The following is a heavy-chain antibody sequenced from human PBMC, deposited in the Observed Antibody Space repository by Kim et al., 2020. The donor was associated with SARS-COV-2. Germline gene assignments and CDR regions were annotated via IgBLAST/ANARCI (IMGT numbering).Heavy chain of an antibody. D-gene: IGHD3-22*01. CDR2: ISYDGSNK. Sequence: GGSLRLSCAASGFTFSSYAMHWVRQAPGKGLEWVAVISYDGSNKYYADSVKGRFTISRDNSKNTLYLQMNSLRAEDTAVYYCARSSMIVVVITIDYWGQG. CDR3: ARSSMIVVVITIDY. V-gene: IGHV3-30*04. CDR1: GFTFSSYA. J-gene: IGHJ4*02.